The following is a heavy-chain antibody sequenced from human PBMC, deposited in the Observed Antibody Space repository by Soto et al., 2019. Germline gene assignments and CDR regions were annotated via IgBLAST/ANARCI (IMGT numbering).Heavy chain of an antibody. D-gene: IGHD5-18*01. CDR2: INPDGSQR. CDR3: ARDSDMGHSQDW. CDR1: GLTLSRYW. Sequence: VQLVESGGGLVQPGGSLRLSCAASGLTLSRYWMIWVRQAPGKGLEWVANINPDGSQRYYVGSVRGRFTISRDNAKNSLYLQMNSLRDEDTGVYYCARDSDMGHSQDWWGQGTLVTVSS. V-gene: IGHV3-7*01. J-gene: IGHJ4*02.